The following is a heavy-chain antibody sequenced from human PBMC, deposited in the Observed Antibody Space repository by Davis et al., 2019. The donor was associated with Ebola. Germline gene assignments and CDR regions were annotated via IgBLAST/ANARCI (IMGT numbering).Heavy chain of an antibody. Sequence: GESLKISCAASGFTFSSYGMHWVRQAPGKGLEWVAVISYDGSNKYYADSVKGRFTISRDNSKNTLYLQMNSLRAEDTAVYYCAKERHIVVVPAAILVDYWGQGTLVTVSS. CDR2: ISYDGSNK. D-gene: IGHD2-2*02. CDR1: GFTFSSYG. J-gene: IGHJ4*02. V-gene: IGHV3-30*18. CDR3: AKERHIVVVPAAILVDY.